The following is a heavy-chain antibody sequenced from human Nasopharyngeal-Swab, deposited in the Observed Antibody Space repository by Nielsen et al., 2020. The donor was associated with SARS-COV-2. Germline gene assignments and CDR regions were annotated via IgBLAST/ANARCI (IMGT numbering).Heavy chain of an antibody. D-gene: IGHD2-21*02. Sequence: GGSLRLSCAASGFTFSSYSMNWVRQAPGKGLEWVSYISSSSSYIYYADSVKGRFTISRDNAKNSLYLQMNSLRAEDTAVYYCAREAYCGGDCYFDYWGQGTLVTVSS. CDR3: AREAYCGGDCYFDY. V-gene: IGHV3-21*05. J-gene: IGHJ4*02. CDR2: ISSSSSYI. CDR1: GFTFSSYS.